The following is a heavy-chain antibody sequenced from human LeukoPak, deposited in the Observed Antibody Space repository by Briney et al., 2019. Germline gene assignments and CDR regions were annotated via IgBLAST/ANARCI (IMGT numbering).Heavy chain of an antibody. CDR1: GGSISSYY. V-gene: IGHV4-59*01. CDR2: IYYSGST. Sequence: SETLSLTCTVSGGSISSYYWSWIRQPPGKGLEWIGYIYYSGSTNYNPSLKSRVTISVDTSKNQFSLKLSSVTAADAAVYYCARAGDAFDIWGQGTMVTVSS. J-gene: IGHJ3*02. CDR3: ARAGDAFDI.